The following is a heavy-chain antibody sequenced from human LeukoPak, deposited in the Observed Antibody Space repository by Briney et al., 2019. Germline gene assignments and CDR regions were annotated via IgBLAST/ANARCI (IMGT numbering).Heavy chain of an antibody. V-gene: IGHV3-7*05. CDR2: IKQDGSEK. CDR3: ARNRGVDY. Sequence: PGGSLRLSCVASGFTFSRYWVTWVRQAPGKGLEWVANIKQDGSEKYYVDSVKGRFTISRDVTKNSVYLQMNSLRVEDTAVYYCARNRGVDYWGQGTLVTVSS. J-gene: IGHJ4*02. D-gene: IGHD2/OR15-2a*01. CDR1: GFTFSRYW.